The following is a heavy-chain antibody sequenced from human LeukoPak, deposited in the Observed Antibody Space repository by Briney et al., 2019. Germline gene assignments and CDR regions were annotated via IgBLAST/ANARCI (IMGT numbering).Heavy chain of an antibody. V-gene: IGHV3-48*01. Sequence: GGSLRLSCTASGFTFGDYAMSWVRQAPGKGLEWVSYISSSSSTIYYADSVKGRFTISRDNAKNSLYLQMNSLRAEDTAVYYCARLVPLGAFDIWGQGTMVAVSS. CDR2: ISSSSSTI. CDR3: ARLVPLGAFDI. CDR1: GFTFGDYA. J-gene: IGHJ3*02.